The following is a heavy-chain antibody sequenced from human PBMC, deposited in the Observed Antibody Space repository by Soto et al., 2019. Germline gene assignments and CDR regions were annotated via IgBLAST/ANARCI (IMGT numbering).Heavy chain of an antibody. J-gene: IGHJ6*02. CDR3: AKKGGAYYYYAMDV. V-gene: IGHV3-23*01. CDR2: ISGGGGSI. Sequence: LRLSCAASGFTFSSYAMSWVRQAPGKGLEWVSAISGGGGSIYYADSVKGRFTISRDNSKNTLYLQMSSLRAEDTAVYYCAKKGGAYYYYAMDVWGQGTTVTVSS. CDR1: GFTFSSYA. D-gene: IGHD2-15*01.